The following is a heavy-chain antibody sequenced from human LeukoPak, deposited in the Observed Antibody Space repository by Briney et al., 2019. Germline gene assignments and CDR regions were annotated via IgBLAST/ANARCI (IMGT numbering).Heavy chain of an antibody. CDR3: AKDFYGANFDY. Sequence: GGSLRLSCAASDFTFNKDWMNWVRQAPGKGLEWVSGISGSGGGTWYADSVKGRFTISRDNSKNTLYLQMNSLRAEDTAVYYCAKDFYGANFDYWGQGTLVTVSP. CDR1: DFTFNKDW. D-gene: IGHD4/OR15-4a*01. J-gene: IGHJ4*02. V-gene: IGHV3-23*01. CDR2: ISGSGGGT.